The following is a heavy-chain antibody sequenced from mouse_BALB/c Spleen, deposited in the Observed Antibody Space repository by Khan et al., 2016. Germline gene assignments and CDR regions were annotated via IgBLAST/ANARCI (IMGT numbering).Heavy chain of an antibody. D-gene: IGHD3-1*01. J-gene: IGHJ2*01. CDR3: ARSGWVHYFDY. CDR2: INTYSGES. V-gene: IGHV9-3-1*01. CDR1: GYTFTNYG. Sequence: QIQLVQSGPELKKPGKTVKISCKASGYTFTNYGMNWVKQAPGKGLKWMGWINTYSGESTYADDFKGRFAFSLETSANTAYLQINNLKNEDTATYFCARSGWVHYFDYWGQGTTLTVSS.